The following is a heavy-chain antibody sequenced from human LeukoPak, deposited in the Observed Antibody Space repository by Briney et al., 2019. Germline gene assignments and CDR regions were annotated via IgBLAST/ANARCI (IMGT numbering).Heavy chain of an antibody. V-gene: IGHV3-74*01. Sequence: GGSLRLSCAASGFTFSSYWMHWVRQAPGKGLVWVSRINSDGSSTSYADSVKGRFTISRDNAKNTLYLQMNSLRAEDTAAYYCARGGLYSKGNWFDPWGQGTLVTVSS. CDR3: ARGGLYSKGNWFDP. CDR1: GFTFSSYW. CDR2: INSDGSST. D-gene: IGHD6-13*01. J-gene: IGHJ5*02.